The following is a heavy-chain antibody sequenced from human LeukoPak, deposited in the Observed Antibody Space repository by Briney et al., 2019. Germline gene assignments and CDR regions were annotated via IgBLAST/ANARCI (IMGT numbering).Heavy chain of an antibody. CDR1: GGSISSSSYY. D-gene: IGHD6-13*01. Sequence: SETLSLTCTVSGGSISSSSYYWGWIRQPPGKGLEWIGSIYYSGSTYYNPSLKGRVTISVDTSKNQFSLNLTSVTAADTAVYYCARVETEASIWYGVHYFDYWGQGTRVTVSS. CDR2: IYYSGST. V-gene: IGHV4-39*07. CDR3: ARVETEASIWYGVHYFDY. J-gene: IGHJ4*02.